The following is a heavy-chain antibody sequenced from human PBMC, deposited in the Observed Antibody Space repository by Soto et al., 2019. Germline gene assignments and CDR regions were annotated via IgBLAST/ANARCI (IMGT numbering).Heavy chain of an antibody. V-gene: IGHV3-23*01. D-gene: IGHD6-13*01. CDR3: AKVRYWAAAGYYFDY. J-gene: IGHJ4*02. CDR1: GFTFRSYA. CDR2: ISGSGGST. Sequence: GGSLRLSCAASGFTFRSYARSWVRQAPGKGLEWVSAISGSGGSTYYADSVKGRFTISRDNSKNTLYLQMNSLRAEDTAVYYCAKVRYWAAAGYYFDYWGQGTLVTVSS.